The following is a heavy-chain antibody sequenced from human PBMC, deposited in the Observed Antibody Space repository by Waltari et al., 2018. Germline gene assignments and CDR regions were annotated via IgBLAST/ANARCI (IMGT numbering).Heavy chain of an antibody. CDR2: INHSGST. CDR1: GGSFSGYY. Sequence: QVQLQQWGAGLLKPSETLSLTCAVYGGSFSGYYWSWIHQPPGKGLEWIGEINHSGSTNYNPSLKSRVTMSVDTSKNQFSLKLSSVTAADTAVYYCARDPYYDYLWGSYRYSAFDIWGQGTMVTVSS. D-gene: IGHD3-16*02. CDR3: ARDPYYDYLWGSYRYSAFDI. V-gene: IGHV4-34*01. J-gene: IGHJ3*02.